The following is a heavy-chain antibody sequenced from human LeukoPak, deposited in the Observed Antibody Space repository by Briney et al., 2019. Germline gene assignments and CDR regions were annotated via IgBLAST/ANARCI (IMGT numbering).Heavy chain of an antibody. CDR2: IYYSGST. J-gene: IGHJ4*02. Sequence: PSETLSLTCTVSGGSISSSSYSWGWIRQPPGKGLEWIGSIYYSGSTYYNPSLKSRVTISVDTSKNQFSLKLSSVTAADTAVYYCARHRGIAAAEIDYWGQGTLVTVSS. CDR1: GGSISSSSYS. D-gene: IGHD6-13*01. V-gene: IGHV4-39*01. CDR3: ARHRGIAAAEIDY.